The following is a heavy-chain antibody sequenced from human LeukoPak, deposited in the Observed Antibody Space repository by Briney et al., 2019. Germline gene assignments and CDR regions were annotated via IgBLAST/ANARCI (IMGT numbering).Heavy chain of an antibody. Sequence: SETLSLTCTVSGGSISSYYWSWIRQPPGKGLEWIGYIYYSGSTNYNPSLKSRVTISVDTSKNQFSLKLSSVTAADTAVYYCARRMSMVRGVNSRYNWFDPWGQGTLVTVSS. V-gene: IGHV4-59*12. CDR3: ARRMSMVRGVNSRYNWFDP. CDR1: GGSISSYY. J-gene: IGHJ5*02. D-gene: IGHD3-10*01. CDR2: IYYSGST.